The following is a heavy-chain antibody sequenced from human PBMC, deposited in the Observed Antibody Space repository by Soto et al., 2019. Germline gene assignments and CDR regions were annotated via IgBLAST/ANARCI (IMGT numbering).Heavy chain of an antibody. J-gene: IGHJ5*02. D-gene: IGHD3-9*01. CDR2: IYYSGST. Sequence: SETLSLTCTVSGGSISSYYWSWIRQPPGKGLEWIGYIYYSGSTNYNPSLKSRVTISVDTSKNQFSLKLSSVTAADTAVYYCARDMTGYYPTPWFDPWGQGTLVTVSS. V-gene: IGHV4-59*01. CDR1: GGSISSYY. CDR3: ARDMTGYYPTPWFDP.